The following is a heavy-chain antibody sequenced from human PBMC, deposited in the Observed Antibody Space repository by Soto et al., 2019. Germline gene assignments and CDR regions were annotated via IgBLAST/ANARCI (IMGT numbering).Heavy chain of an antibody. V-gene: IGHV4-31*03. D-gene: IGHD3-22*01. CDR1: GGSISSGGYY. J-gene: IGHJ4*02. CDR3: ARGAGSDYYDSSEKFDY. CDR2: IYYSGST. Sequence: NPSETLSLTCTVSGGSISSGGYYWSWIRQHPGKGLEWIGYIYYSGSTYYNPSLKSRVTISVDTSKNQFSLKLSSVTAADTAVYYCARGAGSDYYDSSEKFDYWGQGTLVTAPQ.